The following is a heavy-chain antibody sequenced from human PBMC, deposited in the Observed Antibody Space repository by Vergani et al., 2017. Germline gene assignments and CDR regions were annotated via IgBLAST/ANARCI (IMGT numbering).Heavy chain of an antibody. Sequence: EVQLVESGGGLVQPGGSLRLSCAASGFTFSSYWMSWVRQAPGKGLEWVANIKQDGSEKYYVDSLKGRFTISRDNAKNSLYLQMNSLRAEDTAGYYCASQLLVPVHFDYWGQGTLVTVSS. CDR2: IKQDGSEK. V-gene: IGHV3-7*01. CDR1: GFTFSSYW. D-gene: IGHD6-19*01. J-gene: IGHJ4*02. CDR3: ASQLLVPVHFDY.